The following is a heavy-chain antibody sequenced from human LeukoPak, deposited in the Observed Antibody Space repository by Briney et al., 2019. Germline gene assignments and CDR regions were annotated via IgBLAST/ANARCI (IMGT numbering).Heavy chain of an antibody. CDR3: ARDGAVAPDAFDI. CDR1: GGSFSGYY. V-gene: IGHV4-4*07. J-gene: IGHJ3*02. CDR2: IYTSGST. D-gene: IGHD6-19*01. Sequence: SETLSLTCAVYGGSFSGYYWSWIRQPAGKGLEWIGRIYTSGSTNYNPSLKSRVTMSVDTSKNQFSLKLSSVTAADTAVYYCARDGAVAPDAFDIWGQGTMVTVSS.